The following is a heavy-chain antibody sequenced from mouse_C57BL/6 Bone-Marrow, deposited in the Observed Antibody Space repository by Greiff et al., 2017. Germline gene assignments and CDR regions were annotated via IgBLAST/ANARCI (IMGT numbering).Heavy chain of an antibody. CDR2: FHPYNDDT. Sequence: VKLQQSGAELVKPGASVKMSCKASGYTFTTYPIEWMKQNHGKSLEWIGNFHPYNDDTKYNEKFKGKATLTVVKSSSTVYLELSRLTSDDSAVYYCARGGNYGGYYFDYWGQGTTLTVSS. V-gene: IGHV1-47*01. CDR1: GYTFTTYP. D-gene: IGHD2-1*01. CDR3: ARGGNYGGYYFDY. J-gene: IGHJ2*01.